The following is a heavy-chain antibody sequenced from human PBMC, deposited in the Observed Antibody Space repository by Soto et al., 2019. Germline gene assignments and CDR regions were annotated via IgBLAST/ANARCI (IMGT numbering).Heavy chain of an antibody. CDR3: AREGSYSAYNFAHGIQLWHFDF. CDR2: IFSSGST. J-gene: IGHJ4*02. D-gene: IGHD5-12*01. Sequence: PSETLSLTCTVSGGSINTFYWSWVRQPAGKGLEWIGRIFSSGSTSFNPSLESRVAMSVDTSKNHFSLNLSSVTAADMAVYYCAREGSYSAYNFAHGIQLWHFDFWGQGALVTVSS. V-gene: IGHV4-4*07. CDR1: GGSINTFY.